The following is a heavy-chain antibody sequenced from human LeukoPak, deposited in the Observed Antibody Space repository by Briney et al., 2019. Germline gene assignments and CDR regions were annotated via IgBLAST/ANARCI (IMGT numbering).Heavy chain of an antibody. V-gene: IGHV3-23*01. CDR2: ISGGGGYTNT. CDR1: GFTFSNYA. J-gene: IGHJ6*02. CDR3: ANPPPDNYLYYYGMDV. Sequence: GGSLRLSCAASGFTFSNYAMTWVRQAPGKGLEWVSAISGGGGYTNTYYADSVKPRFTISRDNSKNTLYLQMTSLRAEDTAVYYCANPPPDNYLYYYGMDVWGQGTTVTVS.